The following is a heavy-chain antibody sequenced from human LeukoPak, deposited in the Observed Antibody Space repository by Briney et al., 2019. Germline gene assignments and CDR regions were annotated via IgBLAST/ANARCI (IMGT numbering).Heavy chain of an antibody. D-gene: IGHD5-18*01. CDR2: IYYSGST. CDR3: ARGVVDTAMVGEYFDY. CDR1: GDSISSSSYY. Sequence: SETLSLTCTVSGDSISSSSYYWGWIRQPPGKGLEWIGSIYYSGSTYYNPSLKSRVTISVDTSKNQFSLKLSSVTAADTAVYYCARGVVDTAMVGEYFDYWGQGTLVTVSS. J-gene: IGHJ4*02. V-gene: IGHV4-39*07.